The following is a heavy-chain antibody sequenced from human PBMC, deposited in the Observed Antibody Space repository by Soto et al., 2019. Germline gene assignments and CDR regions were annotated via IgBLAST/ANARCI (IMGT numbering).Heavy chain of an antibody. Sequence: EVQLVQSGGGLVQPGGSLRLSCAASGLTLSDHYMEWVRQTPGKGLEWIGRSRNKVIGYTTEYAASVKGRFTISRDDSKNSLYLQMNSLRTDDTAVYYCARGAPPFDDGGQGTMVNVSS. CDR3: ARGAPPFDD. CDR1: GLTLSDHY. V-gene: IGHV3-72*01. J-gene: IGHJ4*02. CDR2: SRNKVIGYTT.